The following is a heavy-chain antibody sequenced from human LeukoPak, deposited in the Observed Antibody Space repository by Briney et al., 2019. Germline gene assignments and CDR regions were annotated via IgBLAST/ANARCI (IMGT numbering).Heavy chain of an antibody. CDR1: GFTFSSYW. V-gene: IGHV3-7*01. D-gene: IGHD3-16*01. Sequence: GGSLRLSCAASGFTFSSYWMSWVRQAPGKGLEWVANIKQDGSEKYYADSVKGRFTISRDNAKNSLYLQMNSLRAEDTAVYYCAREGYDYVWGSYGYFFDYWGQGTLVTVSS. CDR2: IKQDGSEK. J-gene: IGHJ4*02. CDR3: AREGYDYVWGSYGYFFDY.